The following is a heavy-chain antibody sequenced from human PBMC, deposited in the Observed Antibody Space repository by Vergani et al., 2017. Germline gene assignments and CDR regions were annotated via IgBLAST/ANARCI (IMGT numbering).Heavy chain of an antibody. V-gene: IGHV3-21*01. CDR1: GFTFSSYS. Sequence: EVQLVESGGGLVKPGGSLRLSCAASGFTFSSYSMNWVRQAPGKGLEWVSSFCSSSSYIYYADSVKGRFTISRDNAKNSLYLQMNSLRADDTAVYYCARLVYCSSTSCVAFDIWGQGTMVAVSS. J-gene: IGHJ3*02. CDR2: FCSSSSYI. CDR3: ARLVYCSSTSCVAFDI. D-gene: IGHD2-2*01.